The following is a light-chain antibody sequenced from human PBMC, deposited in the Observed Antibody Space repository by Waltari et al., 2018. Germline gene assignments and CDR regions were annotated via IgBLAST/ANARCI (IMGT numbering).Light chain of an antibody. CDR3: QSAHSGSTHLL. V-gene: IGLV3-25*03. CDR1: VLPQQY. Sequence: SYELTQPPSVSVSPGQTARIPCSGDVLPQQYAYWYQQKPGQAPVLIITKDTGRASGIPERFSGSTSGTTVTLTISGAQADDEADYYCQSAHSGSTHLLFGGGTKLTVL. J-gene: IGLJ2*01. CDR2: KDT.